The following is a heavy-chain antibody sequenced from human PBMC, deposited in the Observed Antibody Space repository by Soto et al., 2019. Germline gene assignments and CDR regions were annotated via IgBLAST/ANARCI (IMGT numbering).Heavy chain of an antibody. CDR2: IYFSGTT. J-gene: IGHJ4*02. D-gene: IGHD4-17*01. CDR1: GGSVSSDSYY. Sequence: QVQLQESGPRLVQPSETLSLTCSVSGGSVSSDSYYWNWIRQPPGGGLEWIGYIYFSGTTNYNPSRESRLTIVVDSYKIRFSLKLSSVTAADTAVYYCARSPRSGDYVDYWGQGTLVAVSS. V-gene: IGHV4-61*01. CDR3: ARSPRSGDYVDY.